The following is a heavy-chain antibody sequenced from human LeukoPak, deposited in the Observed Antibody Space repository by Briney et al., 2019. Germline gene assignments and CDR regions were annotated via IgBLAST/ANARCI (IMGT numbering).Heavy chain of an antibody. CDR1: AGSFSSYA. Sequence: SVKVSCKTSAGSFSSYASIWVRQDPGQGLEWMGGIIPIFGTANYAQKFQGRVTITADESTSTAYMELSSLRSEDTAVYYCARGIDSPGIAAEGYWGQGTLVTVSS. CDR3: ARGIDSPGIAAEGY. V-gene: IGHV1-69*13. D-gene: IGHD6-13*01. J-gene: IGHJ4*02. CDR2: IIPIFGTA.